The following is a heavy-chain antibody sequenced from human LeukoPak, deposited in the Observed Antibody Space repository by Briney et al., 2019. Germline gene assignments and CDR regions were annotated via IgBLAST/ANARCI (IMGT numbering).Heavy chain of an antibody. CDR3: ARVPRRVDCRLDY. CDR2: IYYSGST. D-gene: IGHD2-21*01. J-gene: IGHJ4*02. CDR1: GGSISSGDYY. Sequence: SQTLSLTCTVSGGSISSGDYYWSWIRQPPGKGLEWIGYIYYSGSTYYNPSPKSRVTISVDTSKNQFSLKLSSVTAADTAVYYCARVPRRVDCRLDYWGQGTLVTVSS. V-gene: IGHV4-30-4*08.